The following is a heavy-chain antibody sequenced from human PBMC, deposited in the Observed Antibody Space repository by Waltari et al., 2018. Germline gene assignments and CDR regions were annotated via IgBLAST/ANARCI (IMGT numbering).Heavy chain of an antibody. J-gene: IGHJ4*02. CDR3: AGENVAVPAYY. Sequence: EVQLVESGGGLVQPGGSLRLSCAASAFSFSNYWMSWVRQAPGKGLEWVANIKQDGSEKYYVDSVRVRFTISRDNAKNSVFLQMNSLRAEDTAVYYCAGENVAVPAYYWGQGTLVTVSS. D-gene: IGHD2-15*01. CDR2: IKQDGSEK. V-gene: IGHV3-7*03. CDR1: AFSFSNYW.